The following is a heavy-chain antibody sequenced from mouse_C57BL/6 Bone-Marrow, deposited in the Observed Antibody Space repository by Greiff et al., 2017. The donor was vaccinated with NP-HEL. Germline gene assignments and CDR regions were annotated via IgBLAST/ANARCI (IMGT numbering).Heavy chain of an antibody. J-gene: IGHJ2*01. CDR3: AKYYYGSRGWYFDY. V-gene: IGHV1-18*01. CDR1: GYTFTDYN. CDR2: INPNNGGT. D-gene: IGHD1-1*01. Sequence: VQLQQSGPELVKPGASVKISCKASGYTFTDYNMDWVKQSHGKSLEWIGDINPNNGGTIYNQKFKGKATLTVDKSSSTAYMELRSLTSADTAVYYCAKYYYGSRGWYFDYWGQGTTLTVSS.